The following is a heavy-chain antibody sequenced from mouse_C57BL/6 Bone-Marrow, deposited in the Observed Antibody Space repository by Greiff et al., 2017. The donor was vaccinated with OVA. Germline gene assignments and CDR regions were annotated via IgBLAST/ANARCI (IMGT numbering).Heavy chain of an antibody. CDR2: IYPGSGNI. J-gene: IGHJ2*01. CDR3: ARSERLRDYFDN. Sequence: QVQLQQSGAELVRPGASVKLSCKASGYTFTDYYISWVKQRPGQGLEWIARIYPGSGNIYYNEKFKGKATLTAVTSSSTAYLQLSSLTSDDSAVYFCARSERLRDYFDNWGQGTTLTVSS. CDR1: GYTFTDYY. V-gene: IGHV1-76*01. D-gene: IGHD2-2*01.